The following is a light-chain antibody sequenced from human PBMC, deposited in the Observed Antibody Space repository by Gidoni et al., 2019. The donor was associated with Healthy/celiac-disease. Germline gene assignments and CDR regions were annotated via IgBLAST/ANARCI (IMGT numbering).Light chain of an antibody. Sequence: YELTQPPSVSVSPGQTASITCSGDKLGDKYACWYQQKPGQSPVLVIYQDSKRPSGIPERFSGSNSGNTATLTISGTQAMDEADYYCQAWDSSTYVFGTGTKVTVL. CDR1: KLGDKY. V-gene: IGLV3-1*01. CDR2: QDS. CDR3: QAWDSSTYV. J-gene: IGLJ1*01.